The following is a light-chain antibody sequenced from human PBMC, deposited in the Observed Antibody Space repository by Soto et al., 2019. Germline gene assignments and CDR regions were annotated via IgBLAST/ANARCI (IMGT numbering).Light chain of an antibody. CDR2: RNN. Sequence: QSVLTQPPSASGTPGQRVTLSCSGSSSNIGGNYVYWYQQFPGTAPKLLLFRNNQRPSGVPDRLSGSKAGTSASLAIRGVRSEDEADKYCATWDDSLSVVFGGGTKRTVL. CDR3: ATWDDSLSVV. CDR1: SSNIGGNY. V-gene: IGLV1-47*02. J-gene: IGLJ2*01.